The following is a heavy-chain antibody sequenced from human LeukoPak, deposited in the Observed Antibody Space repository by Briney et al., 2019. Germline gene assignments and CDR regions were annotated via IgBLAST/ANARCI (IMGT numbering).Heavy chain of an antibody. V-gene: IGHV1-69*13. CDR1: GGTFSSYA. D-gene: IGHD4-23*01. J-gene: IGHJ3*01. CDR2: IIPIFGTA. CDR3: ARDMSTRVTPITYAFYV. Sequence: ASVKVSCKASGGTFSSYAISWVRQAPGQGLEWMGGIIPIFGTANYAQKFQGRVTITADESTSTAYMELSSLRSEDTAVYFCARDMSTRVTPITYAFYVWGQGTMVIVSS.